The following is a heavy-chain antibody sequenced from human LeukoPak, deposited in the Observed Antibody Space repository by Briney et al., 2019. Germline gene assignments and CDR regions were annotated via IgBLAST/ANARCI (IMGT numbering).Heavy chain of an antibody. CDR2: ISSSSSYI. J-gene: IGHJ3*02. CDR3: ARDLAPTTDAFDI. V-gene: IGHV3-21*01. Sequence: PGGSLRLSCAASGFTFSSYAMSWVRQAPGKGLEWVSSISSSSSYIYYADSVKGRFTISRDNAKNSLYLQMNSLRAEDTAVYYCARDLAPTTDAFDIWGQGTMVTVSS. D-gene: IGHD1-1*01. CDR1: GFTFSSYA.